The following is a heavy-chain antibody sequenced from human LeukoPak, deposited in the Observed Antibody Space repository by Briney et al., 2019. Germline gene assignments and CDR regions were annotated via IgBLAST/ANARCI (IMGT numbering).Heavy chain of an antibody. CDR1: GGTFSSSA. CDR3: VRELLPGGFADY. J-gene: IGHJ4*02. Sequence: GSSVKVSCKASGGTFSSSAISWVRQAPGQGLEWMGGIIPIFHTSTYARKFQGRLTITADESTNTAYMELSSLRSDDTAIYYCVRELLPGGFADYWGQGTLVTVSS. CDR2: IIPIFHTS. D-gene: IGHD3-22*01. V-gene: IGHV1-69*01.